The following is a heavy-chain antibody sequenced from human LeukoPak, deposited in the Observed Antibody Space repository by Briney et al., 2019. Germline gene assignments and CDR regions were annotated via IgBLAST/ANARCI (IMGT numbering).Heavy chain of an antibody. V-gene: IGHV1-69*06. CDR3: ARSFGSGYDYYYYFMDV. CDR1: GGTFSSNA. Sequence: SVKVSCKASGGTFSSNAISWVRQAPGQGLEWMGWIIPIFGTANYAQKFQGRVTITADKSTSTAYMELSSLRSEDTAVYYCARSFGSGYDYYYYFMDVWGKGTTVTVSS. D-gene: IGHD5-12*01. CDR2: IIPIFGTA. J-gene: IGHJ6*03.